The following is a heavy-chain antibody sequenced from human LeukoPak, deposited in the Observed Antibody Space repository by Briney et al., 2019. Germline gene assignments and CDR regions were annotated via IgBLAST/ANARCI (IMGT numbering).Heavy chain of an antibody. J-gene: IGHJ3*02. CDR3: ARSAREDAFDI. CDR1: GGSISSGGYS. Sequence: SETLSLTCAVSGGSISSGGYSWSWIRQPPGKGLEWIGYIYHSGSTYYNPSLKSRVTISVDRSKSQFSLKLSSVTAADTAVYYCARSAREDAFDIWGQGTMVTVSS. D-gene: IGHD5-24*01. V-gene: IGHV4-30-2*01. CDR2: IYHSGST.